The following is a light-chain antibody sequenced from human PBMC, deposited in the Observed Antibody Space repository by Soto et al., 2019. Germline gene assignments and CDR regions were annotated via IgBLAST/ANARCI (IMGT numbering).Light chain of an antibody. CDR1: QSFSSN. CDR2: VAA. J-gene: IGKJ4*01. CDR3: QQYDNWPPLT. V-gene: IGKV3-15*01. Sequence: EIVMTQSPATLSVSPGERATLSCRASQSFSSNLAWYQQKPGQAPRRLIYVAATRATGIPARFSGSGSGTEFTLTISSLQSEDFAVYYCQQYDNWPPLTFGGGTKVEIK.